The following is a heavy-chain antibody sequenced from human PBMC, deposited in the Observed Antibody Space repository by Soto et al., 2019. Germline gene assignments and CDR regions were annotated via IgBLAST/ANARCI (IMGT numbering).Heavy chain of an antibody. CDR1: GFSFSTPGMR. CDR2: IDWDDDK. Sequence: SGPTLVNPTQTLTLTCTFSGFSFSTPGMRVNWIRQPPGKALEWLARIDWDDDKLYTTSLKTRLTISKDTSKNQVVLTMTNMDPVDTATYYCARSQGRIVGAPGGAFDIWGQGTMVTV. V-gene: IGHV2-70*04. J-gene: IGHJ3*02. D-gene: IGHD1-26*01. CDR3: ARSQGRIVGAPGGAFDI.